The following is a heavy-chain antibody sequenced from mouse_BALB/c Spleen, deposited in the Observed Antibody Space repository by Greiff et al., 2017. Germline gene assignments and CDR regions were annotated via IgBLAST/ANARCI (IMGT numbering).Heavy chain of an antibody. CDR2: IDPETGGT. CDR1: GYTFTDYE. CDR3: TRDEGAVDY. Sequence: VKVVESGAELVRPGASVTLSCKASGYTFTDYEMHWVKQTPVHGLEWIGAIDPETGGTAYNQKFKGKATLTADKSSSTAYMELRSLTSEDSAVYYCTRDEGAVDYWGQGTTLTVSS. V-gene: IGHV1-15*01. J-gene: IGHJ2*01.